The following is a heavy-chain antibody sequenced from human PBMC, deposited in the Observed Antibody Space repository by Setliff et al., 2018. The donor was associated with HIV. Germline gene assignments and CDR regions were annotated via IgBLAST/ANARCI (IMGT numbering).Heavy chain of an antibody. J-gene: IGHJ3*01. V-gene: IGHV3-33*01. CDR2: IWYDGTNK. D-gene: IGHD3-22*01. Sequence: PGGSLRLSCAASGFTFSSYGMHWVRQAPGKGLEWVALIWYDGTNKYYADSVKGRFTISGDSSKNTLYLQMNSLRAEDTAVYHCATGYYYDSKRAFDFWGQGTMVTVSS. CDR1: GFTFSSYG. CDR3: ATGYYYDSKRAFDF.